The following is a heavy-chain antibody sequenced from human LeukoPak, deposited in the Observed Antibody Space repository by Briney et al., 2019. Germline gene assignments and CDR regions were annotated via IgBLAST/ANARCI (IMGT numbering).Heavy chain of an antibody. D-gene: IGHD5-24*01. V-gene: IGHV4-59*01. J-gene: IGHJ5*02. CDR3: ASGGWEGYNYAWFDP. CDR2: IYYSGST. CDR1: GGSISSYY. Sequence: SETLSLTCTVSGGSISSYYWRWIRQPPGKGLEWIGYIYYSGSTNYNPSLKSRVTISVDTSKNQFSLKLSSVTAADTAVYYCASGGWEGYNYAWFDPWGQGTLVTVSS.